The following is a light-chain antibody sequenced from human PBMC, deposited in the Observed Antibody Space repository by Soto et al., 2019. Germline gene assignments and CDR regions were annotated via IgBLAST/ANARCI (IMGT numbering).Light chain of an antibody. CDR2: EVS. CDR3: SSYASSSTWV. Sequence: QSALTQPASVSGSPGQSITLSCTGTSSDVGDYNYVSWYQQHPGKAPRLIIYEVSYRPSGVSNRFSDSKSGNTASLTISGLQAEDEADYYCSSYASSSTWVFGGGTKLTVL. J-gene: IGLJ3*02. CDR1: SSDVGDYNY. V-gene: IGLV2-14*01.